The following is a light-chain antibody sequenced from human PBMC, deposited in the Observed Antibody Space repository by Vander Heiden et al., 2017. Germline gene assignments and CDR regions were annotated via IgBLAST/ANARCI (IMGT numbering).Light chain of an antibody. V-gene: IGKV4-1*01. CDR3: QQYYSTPRT. CDR2: WAS. CDR1: QSALYSTNNKNY. J-gene: IGKJ1*01. Sequence: DIVMTQSPDSLAVSLGERATIHCQSSQSALYSTNNKNYLAWYQQNPGQPPKLLIYWASTRESGVPDRFRGSGSGTDFTLAISSLQAEDLAVYYCQQYYSTPRTFGQGTKVEIK.